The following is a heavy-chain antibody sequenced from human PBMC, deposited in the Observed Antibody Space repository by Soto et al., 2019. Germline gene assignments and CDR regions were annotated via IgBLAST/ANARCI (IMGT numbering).Heavy chain of an antibody. V-gene: IGHV4-4*07. CDR2: IYSNGIT. Sequence: TSETLSLTCSVSGGPISGYFWSWIRQPAGKGLEWIGRIYSNGITVYNPSLTTRVTMSVDTSRNHFSLRLSSLTAADTAVYYCARGPGSYNWFDLWGQGTLVTVSS. CDR3: ARGPGSYNWFDL. D-gene: IGHD3-10*01. J-gene: IGHJ5*02. CDR1: GGPISGYF.